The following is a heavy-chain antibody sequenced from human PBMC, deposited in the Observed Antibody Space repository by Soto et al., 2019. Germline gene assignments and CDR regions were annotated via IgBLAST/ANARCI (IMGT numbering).Heavy chain of an antibody. V-gene: IGHV3-9*01. CDR1: GFSFHNHA. CDR2: LDWNGGEI. Sequence: EVQLVESGGNLVQPGRSLRLSCAASGFSFHNHAMHWVRQAPGKGLEWVSGLDWNGGEIAYVDSVRGRFTISRDNARNSLSLLMTSLRPEDTALYFCVRDKGYTMSSSGYFDYWGQGTLVAVSS. D-gene: IGHD2-2*02. CDR3: VRDKGYTMSSSGYFDY. J-gene: IGHJ4*02.